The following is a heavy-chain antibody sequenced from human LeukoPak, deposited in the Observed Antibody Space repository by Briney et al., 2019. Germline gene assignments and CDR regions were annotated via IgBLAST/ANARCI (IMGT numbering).Heavy chain of an antibody. D-gene: IGHD6-13*01. Sequence: GRSLRLSCAASGFTFSSYGMHWVRQAPGKGLEWVAVISYDGSNKYYADSVKGRFTISRDNSKNTLYLQMNSLRAEDTAVYYCVRDGHSSNWYEFDYWSQGTLVTVSS. V-gene: IGHV3-30*03. CDR3: VRDGHSSNWYEFDY. J-gene: IGHJ4*02. CDR2: ISYDGSNK. CDR1: GFTFSSYG.